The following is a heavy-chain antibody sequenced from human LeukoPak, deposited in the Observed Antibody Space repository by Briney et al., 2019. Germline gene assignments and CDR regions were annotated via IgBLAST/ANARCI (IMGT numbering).Heavy chain of an antibody. J-gene: IGHJ4*02. CDR3: AKFLPTHIVVANYYFDY. CDR1: GFTFSSYA. CDR2: ISGSGGST. D-gene: IGHD2-21*01. V-gene: IGHV3-23*01. Sequence: GGSLRLSCAASGFTFSSYAMSWVRQAPGKGLEWVSVISGSGGSTYYADSVKGRFTISRDNSKNTLYLQMNGLRAEDTAVYYCAKFLPTHIVVANYYFDYWGQGTLVTVSS.